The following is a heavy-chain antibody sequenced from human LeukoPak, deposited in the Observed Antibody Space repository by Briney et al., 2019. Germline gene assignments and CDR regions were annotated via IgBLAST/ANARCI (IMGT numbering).Heavy chain of an antibody. CDR3: ARELNVYSSSWYYFDY. CDR2: IYYSGST. D-gene: IGHD6-13*01. J-gene: IGHJ4*02. CDR1: GGSISSSSYY. Sequence: SETLSLTCTVSGGSISSSSYYWGWIRQPPGKGLEWIGSIYYSGSTYYNPSLKSRVTISVDTSKNQFSLKLSSVTAADTAVYYCARELNVYSSSWYYFDYWGQGTLVTVSS. V-gene: IGHV4-39*07.